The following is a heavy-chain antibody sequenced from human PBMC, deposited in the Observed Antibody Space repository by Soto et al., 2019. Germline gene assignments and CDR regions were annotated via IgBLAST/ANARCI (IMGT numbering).Heavy chain of an antibody. J-gene: IGHJ4*02. CDR2: IYWDDDK. CDR3: AHRRRGSYFDY. V-gene: IGHV2-5*02. CDR1: GFSLSTRGVG. D-gene: IGHD3-16*01. Sequence: QITLKESGPTLVKPTQTLTLTCTFSGFSLSTRGVGVGWIRQPPGKALEWLALIYWDDDKRYSPSLKSRLTXXXXXXXXXXXXXXXXXXXXXXXXXXCAHRRRGSYFDYWGQGTLVTVSS.